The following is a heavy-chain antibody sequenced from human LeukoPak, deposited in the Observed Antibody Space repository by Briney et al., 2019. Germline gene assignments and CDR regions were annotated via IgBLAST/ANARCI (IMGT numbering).Heavy chain of an antibody. D-gene: IGHD3-10*01. Sequence: PGGSLRLSCAASGFTVSSNYMSWVRQAPGKGLEWVSVIYSGGTTSYADSVKGRFTISRDNSKNTLFLQLTSLRAEDTAVYYCARVSSYGSGSYYHYYFDYWGQGTLVTVSS. J-gene: IGHJ4*02. CDR2: IYSGGTT. CDR1: GFTVSSNY. CDR3: ARVSSYGSGSYYHYYFDY. V-gene: IGHV3-53*01.